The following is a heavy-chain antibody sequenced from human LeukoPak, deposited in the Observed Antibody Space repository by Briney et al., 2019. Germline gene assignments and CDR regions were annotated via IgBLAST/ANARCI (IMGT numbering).Heavy chain of an antibody. V-gene: IGHV1-8*03. D-gene: IGHD3-9*01. CDR2: MNPNSGDT. Sequence: ASVKVSCKASGYPFTDYDINWVRQAPGRGLEWMGWMNPNSGDTGYPQNLQGRVTITGGTSINTAYMELSGLSSEDTAVYYCARGWDYDILTGYQRRYNYYGMDVWGQGTTVTVSS. CDR3: ARGWDYDILTGYQRRYNYYGMDV. J-gene: IGHJ6*02. CDR1: GYPFTDYD.